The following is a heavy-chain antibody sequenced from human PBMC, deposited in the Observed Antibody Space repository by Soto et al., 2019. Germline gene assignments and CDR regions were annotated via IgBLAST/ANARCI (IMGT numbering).Heavy chain of an antibody. V-gene: IGHV4-31*03. Sequence: NLTLTCTVSGGSISSGGYYWSWIRQHPGKDLEWIGSIYYRGRTYYNPSLKSRVTISVDTSKNQFSLKLSFVTAADTAVYYCAREGSSSSWFDPLGQGTLVAFSS. D-gene: IGHD6-6*01. CDR2: IYYRGRT. J-gene: IGHJ5*02. CDR1: GGSISSGGYY. CDR3: AREGSSSSWFDP.